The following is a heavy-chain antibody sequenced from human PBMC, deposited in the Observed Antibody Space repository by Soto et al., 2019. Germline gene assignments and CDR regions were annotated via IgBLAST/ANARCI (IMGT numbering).Heavy chain of an antibody. CDR1: GFTFSSYA. D-gene: IGHD1-26*01. CDR3: AKSPGYSGSYRSFDY. V-gene: IGHV3-23*01. Sequence: GGSLRLSCAASGFTFSSYAMSWVRQAPGKGLEWVSAISGSGGSTYYADSVKGRFTISRDNSKNTLYLQMNSLRAEDTAVYYCAKSPGYSGSYRSFDYWGQGTLVTVSS. J-gene: IGHJ4*02. CDR2: ISGSGGST.